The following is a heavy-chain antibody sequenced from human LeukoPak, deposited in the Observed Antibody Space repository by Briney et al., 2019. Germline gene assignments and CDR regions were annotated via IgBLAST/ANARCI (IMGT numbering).Heavy chain of an antibody. V-gene: IGHV3-30*18. CDR3: AKDQGIIHGEYYGMDV. J-gene: IGHJ6*02. Sequence: GGSLRLSCAVSGFTFSSYSMNWVRQAPGKGLEWVAVISYDGSNKYYADSVKGRFTISRDNSKNTLYLQMNSLRAEDTAVYYCAKDQGIIHGEYYGMDVWGQGTTVTVSS. CDR1: GFTFSSYS. D-gene: IGHD4-17*01. CDR2: ISYDGSNK.